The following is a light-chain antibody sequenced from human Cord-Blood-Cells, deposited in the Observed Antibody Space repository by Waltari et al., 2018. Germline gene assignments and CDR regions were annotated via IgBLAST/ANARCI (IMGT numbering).Light chain of an antibody. CDR3: MQALQTPYS. CDR1: QRLLHSNGYNY. J-gene: IGKJ2*03. V-gene: IGKV2-28*01. CDR2: LGS. Sequence: DIVMTQSPLPLPVTPGEPASISCRSSQRLLHSNGYNYLDWYLQKPGQSPQLLICLGSIRASGVPDRFSGSGSGTDFTLRISRVEAEYVGVYYCMQALQTPYSFGQGTKLESK.